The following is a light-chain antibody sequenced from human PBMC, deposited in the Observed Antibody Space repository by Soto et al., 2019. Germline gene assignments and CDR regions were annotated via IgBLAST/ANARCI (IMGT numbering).Light chain of an antibody. J-gene: IGLJ1*01. CDR2: EVS. CDR1: SSDVGGYNY. V-gene: IGLV2-8*01. CDR3: SSYAGSNNFV. Sequence: QSALTQPPSASGSPGPSVTISCTGTSSDVGGYNYVSWYQQHPGKAPKLMIYEVSKRPSGVPDRFSGSKSDNTASLTVSGLQAEDEADYYCSSYAGSNNFVFGTGTKLTVL.